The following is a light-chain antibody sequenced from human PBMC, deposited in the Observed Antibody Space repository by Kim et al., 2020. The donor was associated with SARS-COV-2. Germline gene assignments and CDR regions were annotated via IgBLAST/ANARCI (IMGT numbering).Light chain of an antibody. CDR1: QSVASNH. Sequence: EIVLTQSPGTLSLSPGERATPSCRASQSVASNHLAWFQQKPGQAPRLLVYGTSSRATGIPDRFSGSGSGTDFTLTISRLEPEDFAIYYCQQYDRSPYTFGQGTKLEI. J-gene: IGKJ2*01. V-gene: IGKV3-20*01. CDR2: GTS. CDR3: QQYDRSPYT.